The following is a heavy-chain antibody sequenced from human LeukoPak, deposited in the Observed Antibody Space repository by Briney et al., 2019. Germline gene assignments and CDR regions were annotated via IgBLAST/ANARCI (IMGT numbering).Heavy chain of an antibody. CDR3: ATNYYDTSGFYPYYFDY. V-gene: IGHV3-74*01. CDR2: INGDGSST. D-gene: IGHD3-22*01. Sequence: GGSLRLSCAASGFTFSRYWMHWVRQAPGKGLVWVSRINGDGSSTSYADSVKGRFAISRDNVKNTLYLQMNSLRAEDTAVYYCATNYYDTSGFYPYYFDYWGQGTLVTVSS. J-gene: IGHJ4*02. CDR1: GFTFSRYW.